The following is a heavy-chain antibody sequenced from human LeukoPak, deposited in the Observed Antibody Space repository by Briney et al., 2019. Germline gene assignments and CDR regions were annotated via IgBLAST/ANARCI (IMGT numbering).Heavy chain of an antibody. CDR2: ISIVMSYI. D-gene: IGHD2-21*01. V-gene: IGHV3-21*01. CDR1: RLTFSSYS. CDR3: SRLRTDDTTVVVGLTVAGGHNWFDP. J-gene: IGHJ5*02. Sequence: GGSLRLSCAACRLTFSSYSMNWVRQAPGRGLEWVSSISIVMSYIYYADSVKANCTISRDNAKNSLYLQINSATAVDTAVNYWSRLRTDDTTVVVGLTVAGGHNWFDPWVQGTLVTVSS.